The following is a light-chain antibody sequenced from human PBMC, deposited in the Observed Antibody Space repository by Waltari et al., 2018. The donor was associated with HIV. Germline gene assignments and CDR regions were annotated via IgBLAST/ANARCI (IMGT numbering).Light chain of an antibody. V-gene: IGLV3-21*04. CDR2: YDV. Sequence: SYVLTQSPSVSVDPGETAMISCGGPPIEDKSVSWYQQRADQAPLLFIQYDVARPSGSPDRIAASKSKTTATLTITRVEAGDEADYLCQVWDSDSRTVVFGGGTRLTVL. CDR1: PIEDKS. J-gene: IGLJ2*01. CDR3: QVWDSDSRTVV.